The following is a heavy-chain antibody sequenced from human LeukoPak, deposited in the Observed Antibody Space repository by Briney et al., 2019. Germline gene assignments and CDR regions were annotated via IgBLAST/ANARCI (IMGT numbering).Heavy chain of an antibody. CDR1: GFTFSDYG. CDR3: AKDEQFGY. J-gene: IGHJ4*02. CDR2: ISYDGSNK. V-gene: IGHV3-30*18. Sequence: PGRSLRLSCADSGFTFSDYGMHWVRQAPGKGLEWVAVISYDGSNKYYADSVKGRFTISRDNSKNTLYLQMNSLRAEDTAVYYCAKDEQFGYWGQGTLVTVSS.